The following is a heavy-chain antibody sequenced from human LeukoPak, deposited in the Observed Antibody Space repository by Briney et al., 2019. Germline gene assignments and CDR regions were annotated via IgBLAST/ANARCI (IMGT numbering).Heavy chain of an antibody. D-gene: IGHD3-3*01. CDR3: ARDSEWLSPSIFRSAGDDAFDI. CDR2: IGTGDDT. Sequence: PGGSLRLSCAASGFTFSTYDMHWARQVTGKGLEWVSAIGTGDDTYYLGSVKGRFTISRENAKNVLYLQMSSLRAEDTAVYYCARDSEWLSPSIFRSAGDDAFDIWGQGTMVTVSS. J-gene: IGHJ3*02. CDR1: GFTFSTYD. V-gene: IGHV3-13*01.